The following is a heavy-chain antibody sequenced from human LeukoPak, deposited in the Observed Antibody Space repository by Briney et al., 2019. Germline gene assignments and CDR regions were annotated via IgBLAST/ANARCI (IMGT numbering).Heavy chain of an antibody. CDR1: GGSISSSSYY. CDR2: IYYSGST. J-gene: IGHJ6*03. Sequence: SETLSLTCTVSGGSISSSSYYWGWIRQPPGKGLEWIGSIYYSGSTYYNPSLKSRVTISVDTFKNQFSLKLSSVTAADTAVYYCASHNWNYYYYYYMDVWGKGTTVTVSS. CDR3: ASHNWNYYYYYYMDV. V-gene: IGHV4-39*01. D-gene: IGHD1-20*01.